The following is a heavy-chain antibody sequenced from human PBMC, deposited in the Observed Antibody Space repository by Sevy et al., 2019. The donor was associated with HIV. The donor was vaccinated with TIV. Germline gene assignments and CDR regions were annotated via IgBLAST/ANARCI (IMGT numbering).Heavy chain of an antibody. CDR1: GYTFTGYY. D-gene: IGHD2-8*01. CDR2: VNPEGGDT. CDR3: ARGSEVRGSTNSAFEI. V-gene: IGHV1-2*02. J-gene: IGHJ3*02. Sequence: ASVKVSCKASGYTFTGYYVHWMRQAPGQGLEWMGWVNPEGGDTNYAQNFQGRVTMTRNTSINTAYMELSSLTSDGTVVYYCARGSEVRGSTNSAFEIWGQGTMVTVSS.